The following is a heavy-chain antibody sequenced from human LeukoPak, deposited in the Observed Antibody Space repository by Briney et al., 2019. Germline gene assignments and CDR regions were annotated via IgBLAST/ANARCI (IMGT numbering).Heavy chain of an antibody. D-gene: IGHD3-3*01. CDR1: GYTFTGYY. CDR3: ARDSYIVRSGYGGVAY. V-gene: IGHV1-2*02. Sequence: GASVKVSCKASGYTFTGYYMHWVRQAPGQGLEWMGWINPNSGGTNYAQKFQGRVTMTRDTSISTAYMELSRLRSDDTAVYYCARDSYIVRSGYGGVAYWGQGTLVTVSS. J-gene: IGHJ4*02. CDR2: INPNSGGT.